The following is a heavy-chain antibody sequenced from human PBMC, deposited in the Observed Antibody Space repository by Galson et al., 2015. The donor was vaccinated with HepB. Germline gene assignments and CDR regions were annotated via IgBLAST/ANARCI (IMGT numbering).Heavy chain of an antibody. V-gene: IGHV3-30*02. CDR2: IRYDGSNK. D-gene: IGHD1-26*01. Sequence: SLRLSCAASGFTFSSYGMHWVRQAPGKGLEWVAFIRYDGSNKYYADSVKGRFTISRDNSKNTLYLQMNSLRAEDTAVYFCAQDRAGLLYYNYHMDVWGQGTMVTVSS. J-gene: IGHJ6*03. CDR1: GFTFSSYG. CDR3: AQDRAGLLYYNYHMDV.